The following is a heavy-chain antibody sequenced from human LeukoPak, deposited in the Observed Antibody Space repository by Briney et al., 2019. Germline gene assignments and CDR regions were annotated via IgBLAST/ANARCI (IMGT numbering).Heavy chain of an antibody. V-gene: IGHV1-69*13. J-gene: IGHJ6*03. CDR3: ARVIHYYYYMDV. CDR2: IIPIFGTA. Sequence: VASVKVSCKASGGTFSSYAISWVRQAPGQGLEWMGGIIPIFGTANYAQKFQGRVTTTADESTSTAYMELSSLRSEDTAVYYCARVIHYYYYMDVWGKGTTVTISS. D-gene: IGHD3-16*02. CDR1: GGTFSSYA.